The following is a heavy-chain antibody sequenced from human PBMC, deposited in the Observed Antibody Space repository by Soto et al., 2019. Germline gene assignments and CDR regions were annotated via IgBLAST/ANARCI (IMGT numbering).Heavy chain of an antibody. CDR1: GDSISSSY. D-gene: IGHD3-9*01. CDR3: ARLYPYYVILTGSQLYDFDI. CDR2: IYYSGST. J-gene: IGHJ3*02. V-gene: IGHV4-59*01. Sequence: QVQLQGSGPGLVKPSETLSLTCTVSGDSISSSYWSWIRQPPGKGLEWIGFIYYSGSTNYNPSLKSRVTISVDTSRNQFSLKLTSVTAADTAVYYCARLYPYYVILTGSQLYDFDIWGQGTMVTVSS.